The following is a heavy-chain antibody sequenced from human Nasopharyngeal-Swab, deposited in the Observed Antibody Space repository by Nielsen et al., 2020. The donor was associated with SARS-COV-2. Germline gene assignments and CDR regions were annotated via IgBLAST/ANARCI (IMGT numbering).Heavy chain of an antibody. CDR1: GFTFSDYY. Sequence: GGSLRLSCAASGFTFSDYYMSWIRQAPGKGLEWVSYISSSGSTIYYADSVKGRFTISRDNAKNSLYLQMNSLRAEDTAVYYCARRNLYYDFWSGYYYYFDYWGQGTLVTVSS. J-gene: IGHJ4*02. D-gene: IGHD3-3*01. V-gene: IGHV3-11*04. CDR3: ARRNLYYDFWSGYYYYFDY. CDR2: ISSSGSTI.